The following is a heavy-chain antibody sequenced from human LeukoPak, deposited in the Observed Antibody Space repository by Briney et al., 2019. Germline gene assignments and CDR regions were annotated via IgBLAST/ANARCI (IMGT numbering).Heavy chain of an antibody. CDR2: SNPNSGGT. Sequence: ASVKVSCKASGYTFTGYYMHWVRQAPGQGLEWMGWSNPNSGGTNYAQKFQGWVTMTRDTSISTAYMELSRLRSDDTAVYYCARLYSGSYSDELVIRPNAFDIWGQGTMVTVSS. D-gene: IGHD1-26*01. CDR3: ARLYSGSYSDELVIRPNAFDI. CDR1: GYTFTGYY. V-gene: IGHV1-2*04. J-gene: IGHJ3*02.